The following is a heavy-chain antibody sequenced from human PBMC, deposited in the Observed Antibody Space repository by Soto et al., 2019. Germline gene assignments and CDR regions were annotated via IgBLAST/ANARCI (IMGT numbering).Heavy chain of an antibody. D-gene: IGHD6-13*01. Sequence: QVQLVQSGAEVKKPGASVKVSCKASGYTFTSYDINWVRQATGQGLEWMGWMNPNSGNTGYAQKFQGRVTTTRNTSISTAYMELSSLRSEDTAVYYCARGVGQLVGTYYYYYMDVWGKGTTVTVSS. J-gene: IGHJ6*03. CDR3: ARGVGQLVGTYYYYYMDV. CDR1: GYTFTSYD. CDR2: MNPNSGNT. V-gene: IGHV1-8*01.